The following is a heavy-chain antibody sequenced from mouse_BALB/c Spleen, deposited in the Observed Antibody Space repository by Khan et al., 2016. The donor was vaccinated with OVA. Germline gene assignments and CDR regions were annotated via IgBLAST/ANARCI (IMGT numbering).Heavy chain of an antibody. CDR3: ARPAYDSYYDY. CDR1: GYTFTDYA. J-gene: IGHJ2*01. D-gene: IGHD2-3*01. V-gene: IGHV1S137*01. CDR2: ISTYSGST. Sequence: VQLQESGPELVRPGVSVKISCKGSGYTFTDYAMYWVKQSHAKSLEWIGLISTYSGSTNYNQKFKGKVTMTVDKSSSAAYMELARLTSEDSAIYYCARPAYDSYYDYWGQGTTLTVSS.